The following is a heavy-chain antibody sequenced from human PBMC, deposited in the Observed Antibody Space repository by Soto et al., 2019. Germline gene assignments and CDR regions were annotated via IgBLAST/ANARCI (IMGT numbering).Heavy chain of an antibody. V-gene: IGHV4-34*01. D-gene: IGHD6-19*01. Sequence: SETVSLTCAVYGGSFSGYYWSWIRQPPGKGLEWIGEINHSGSTNYNPSLKSRVTISVDTSKNQFSLKLSSVTAADTAVYYCARGGGGGWYAFDIWGQGTMVTVSS. CDR3: ARGGGGGWYAFDI. CDR1: GGSFSGYY. CDR2: INHSGST. J-gene: IGHJ3*02.